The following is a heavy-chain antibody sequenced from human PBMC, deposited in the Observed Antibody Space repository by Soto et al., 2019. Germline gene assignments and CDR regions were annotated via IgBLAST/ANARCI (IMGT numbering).Heavy chain of an antibody. Sequence: QVQLVESGGGVVQPGRSLRLSCAASGFTFSSYAMHWVRQAPGKGLEWVAVISYDGSNKYYADSVKGRFTISRDNSKNTLDLQRNRRRAEDTAVYYCARVDNGYSDGYVDYWGQGTLVTVSS. CDR3: ARVDNGYSDGYVDY. J-gene: IGHJ4*02. V-gene: IGHV3-30*14. CDR1: GFTFSSYA. CDR2: ISYDGSNK. D-gene: IGHD5-18*01.